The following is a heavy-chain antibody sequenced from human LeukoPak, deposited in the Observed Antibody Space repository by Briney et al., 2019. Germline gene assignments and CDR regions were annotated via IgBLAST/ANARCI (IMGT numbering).Heavy chain of an antibody. D-gene: IGHD3-22*01. CDR2: ISSSSSTI. J-gene: IGHJ4*02. CDR3: ARELYYYDSSGYLRLNNFDY. CDR1: GFTFSSYS. V-gene: IGHV3-48*01. Sequence: GGSLRLSCAASGFTFSSYSMNWVRQAAGKGLEWVSYISSSSSTIYYADSVKGRFTISRDNAKNSLYLQMNSLRAEDTAVYYCARELYYYDSSGYLRLNNFDYWGQGTLVTVSS.